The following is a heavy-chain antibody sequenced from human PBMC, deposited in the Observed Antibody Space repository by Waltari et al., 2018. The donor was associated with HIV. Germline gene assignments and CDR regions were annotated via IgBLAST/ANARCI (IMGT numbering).Heavy chain of an antibody. Sequence: QVQLQESGPGLVKTSQTLSLTCTVSGGSISSSNYYWSWIRQPAGKGLEWIGRIFLTGNTNYNPSRRSRVSISMDPSKNQFSLKLNSVTAADTAVYYCARRYCGRACNDFYYFDLWGRGTLVTVSS. CDR1: GGSISSSNYY. V-gene: IGHV4-61*02. CDR2: IFLTGNT. CDR3: ARRYCGRACNDFYYFDL. D-gene: IGHD2-21*02. J-gene: IGHJ2*01.